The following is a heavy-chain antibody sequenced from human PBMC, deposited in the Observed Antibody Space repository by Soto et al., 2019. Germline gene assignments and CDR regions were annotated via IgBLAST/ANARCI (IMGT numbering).Heavy chain of an antibody. CDR3: ARDLSIVVVTAITDY. J-gene: IGHJ4*02. V-gene: IGHV3-30-3*01. CDR1: GFTFSSYA. Sequence: QVQLVESGGGVVQPGRSLRLSCAASGFTFSSYAMHWVRQAPGKGLEWVAVISYDGSNKYYADSVKGRFTISRDNSKNTLYLQMNSLRAEDTAVYYCARDLSIVVVTAITDYWGQRTLVTVSS. CDR2: ISYDGSNK. D-gene: IGHD2-21*02.